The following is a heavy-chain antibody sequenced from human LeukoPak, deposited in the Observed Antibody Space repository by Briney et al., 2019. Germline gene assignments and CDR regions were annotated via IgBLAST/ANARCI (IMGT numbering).Heavy chain of an antibody. CDR3: ARARGARGKDSSGYLY. Sequence: GGSLRLSCAASGFTFSSYAMHWVRQAPGKGLEWVAVISYDGSNKYYADSVKGRFTISRDNSKNTLYLQMNSLRAEDTAVYYCARARGARGKDSSGYLYWGQGTLVTASS. CDR2: ISYDGSNK. CDR1: GFTFSSYA. D-gene: IGHD3-22*01. V-gene: IGHV3-30-3*01. J-gene: IGHJ4*02.